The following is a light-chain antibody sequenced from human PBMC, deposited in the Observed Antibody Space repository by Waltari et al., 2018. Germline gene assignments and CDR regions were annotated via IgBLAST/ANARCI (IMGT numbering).Light chain of an antibody. CDR3: QHYVRLPAT. Sequence: EVVFTQSPGTMSLSPGASATLPCRASQSVSRSLAWYQHKPGQAPKLLIYGASTRATGIPDRFTGSGSGTDFSLTISSLEPEDFAIYFCQHYVRLPATFGQGTKVEIK. J-gene: IGKJ1*01. CDR2: GAS. CDR1: QSVSRS. V-gene: IGKV3-20*01.